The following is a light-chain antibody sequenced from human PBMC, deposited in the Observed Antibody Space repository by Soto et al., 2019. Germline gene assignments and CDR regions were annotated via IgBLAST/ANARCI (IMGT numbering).Light chain of an antibody. Sequence: EIVLTQSPGTLSLSLGERATLSCRASQSISSNLSWYQQKPGQAPRLLIYGSSTRATGIPARFSGSGSGTDLTLTISRLEPEDFAVYHCQQYVGSSRTFGQGTKVDIK. CDR1: QSISSN. J-gene: IGKJ1*01. CDR2: GSS. CDR3: QQYVGSSRT. V-gene: IGKV3-20*01.